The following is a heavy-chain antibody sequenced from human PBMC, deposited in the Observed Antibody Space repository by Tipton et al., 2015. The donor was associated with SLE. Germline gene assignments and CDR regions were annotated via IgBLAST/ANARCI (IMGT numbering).Heavy chain of an antibody. D-gene: IGHD3-10*01. Sequence: TLSLTSAVYGGTFSGFQCSWIRPPPGKGLGWIGEINHSRSTNYNPSLKRRVTIYIDTSRNYFSLKLTSVTAADTAVYYCARYSGYNAQIKGGFDIWGQATMVTVSS. CDR2: INHSRST. CDR1: GGTFSGFQ. V-gene: IGHV4-34*01. CDR3: ARYSGYNAQIKGGFDI. J-gene: IGHJ3*02.